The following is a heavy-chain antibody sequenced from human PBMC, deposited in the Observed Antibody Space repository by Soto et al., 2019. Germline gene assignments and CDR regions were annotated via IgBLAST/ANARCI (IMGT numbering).Heavy chain of an antibody. CDR1: GDSVSSNSAA. V-gene: IGHV6-1*01. CDR3: ARAPLHRELWLRFWALDI. Sequence: SQTLSLTCAISGDSVSSNSAAWNWIRQSPSRGLEWLGRTYYRSKWYNDYAVSVKSRITINPDTSKNQFSLQLNSVTPEDTAVYYCARAPLHRELWLRFWALDIWGQGTMVTVSS. J-gene: IGHJ3*02. CDR2: TYYRSKWYN. D-gene: IGHD5-18*01.